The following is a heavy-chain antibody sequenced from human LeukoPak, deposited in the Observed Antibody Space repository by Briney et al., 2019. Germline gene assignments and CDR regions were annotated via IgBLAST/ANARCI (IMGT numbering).Heavy chain of an antibody. J-gene: IGHJ6*03. Sequence: GASVKVSCKASGYTFTGYYMHWVRQAPGQGLEWMGWINPNSGGTNYAQKFQGRVTMTRDTSISTAYMELSRLRSDDTAVNYCARTFAPEIHHYMDVWGKGTTVTVSS. CDR1: GYTFTGYY. CDR3: ARTFAPEIHHYMDV. D-gene: IGHD2-21*01. V-gene: IGHV1-2*02. CDR2: INPNSGGT.